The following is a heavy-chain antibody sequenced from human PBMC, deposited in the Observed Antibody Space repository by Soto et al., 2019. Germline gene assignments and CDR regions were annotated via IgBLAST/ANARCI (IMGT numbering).Heavy chain of an antibody. CDR1: GFSFSGYG. J-gene: IGHJ4*02. Sequence: QVQLVESGGGVVQPGRSLRLSCATSGFSFSGYGMHWVRQAPGKGPEWVAVMSYDGSDEYYADSVKGRFTIFRDNSKNTLDLQMSSLRAEDTAVYYCAKGDFNYFDYWGQGTLVTVSS. D-gene: IGHD3-3*01. CDR2: MSYDGSDE. CDR3: AKGDFNYFDY. V-gene: IGHV3-30*18.